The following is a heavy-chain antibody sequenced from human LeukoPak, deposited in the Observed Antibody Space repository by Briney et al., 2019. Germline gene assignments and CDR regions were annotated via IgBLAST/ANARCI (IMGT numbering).Heavy chain of an antibody. J-gene: IGHJ4*02. CDR1: GGSFSGYY. Sequence: SETLSLTCAVYGGSFSGYYWSWIRQPLGKGLEWIGEINHSGSTNYNPSLKSRVTISVDTSKNQFSLKLSSVTAADTAVYYCARGPRDFDYWGQGTLVTVSS. CDR3: ARGPRDFDY. V-gene: IGHV4-34*01. CDR2: INHSGST.